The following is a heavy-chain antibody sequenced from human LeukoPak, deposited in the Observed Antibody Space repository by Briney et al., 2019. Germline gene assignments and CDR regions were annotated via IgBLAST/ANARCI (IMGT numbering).Heavy chain of an antibody. CDR2: IYTNENT. CDR1: GGSISTYY. D-gene: IGHD6-13*01. V-gene: IGHV4-4*07. Sequence: SETLSLTCTVSGGSISTYYWSWIRQPAGKGLEWIGRIYTNENTNSNPSLRSRGTMSVATSPNQFSLKLNSVTAADTAVYYCARAAAAAGGQYFDNWGQGTLVAVSS. J-gene: IGHJ4*02. CDR3: ARAAAAAGGQYFDN.